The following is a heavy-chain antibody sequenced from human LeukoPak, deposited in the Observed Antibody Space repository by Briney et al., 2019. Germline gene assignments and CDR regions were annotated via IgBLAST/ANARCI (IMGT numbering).Heavy chain of an antibody. CDR1: GLTFSRYG. Sequence: GRSLRLSCAASGLTFSRYGMHWVRQAPGKGLEWGAVIWYDGSNKYYADSVKGRFTISRDNSKNTLYLQMNSLRAEDTAVYYCARSYYYGSGSYYPFDYWGQGTLVTVSS. CDR3: ARSYYYGSGSYYPFDY. CDR2: IWYDGSNK. D-gene: IGHD3-10*01. J-gene: IGHJ4*02. V-gene: IGHV3-33*01.